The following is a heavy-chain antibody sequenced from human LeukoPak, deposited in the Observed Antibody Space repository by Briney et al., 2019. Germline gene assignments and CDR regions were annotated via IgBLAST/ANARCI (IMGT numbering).Heavy chain of an antibody. J-gene: IGHJ5*02. CDR2: IYYSGST. CDR3: AREGDDYGDTRFDP. D-gene: IGHD4-17*01. CDR1: GGSISSYY. Sequence: SETLSLTCTVSGGSISSYYWSWIRQPPGKGLEWIGYIYYSGSTNYNPSLKSRVTISVDTSKNQFSLKLSSVTAADTAVYYCAREGDDYGDTRFDPWGQGTLVTVSS. V-gene: IGHV4-59*01.